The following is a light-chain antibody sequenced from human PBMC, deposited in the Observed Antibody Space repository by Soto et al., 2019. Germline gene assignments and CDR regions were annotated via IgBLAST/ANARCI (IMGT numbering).Light chain of an antibody. CDR1: QSISSY. CDR2: AAS. Sequence: DIQMTQSPSSLSASVGDRVTMTCRSSQSISSYLNWYQQKPGKAPKVLIYAASSLQGGVPSRFSGSGSGTDFTLTISSLQPEDFATYYCQQSYSTPWTFGQGTKVDIK. CDR3: QQSYSTPWT. V-gene: IGKV1-39*01. J-gene: IGKJ1*01.